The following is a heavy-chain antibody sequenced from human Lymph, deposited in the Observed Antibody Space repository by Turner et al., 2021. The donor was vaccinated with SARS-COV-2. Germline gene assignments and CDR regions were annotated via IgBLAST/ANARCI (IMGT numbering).Heavy chain of an antibody. D-gene: IGHD6-25*01. CDR3: ARDVGAALDY. V-gene: IGHV3-30-3*01. CDR1: GFAFSSYA. Sequence: QVQLVESGGGVVQPGRSLRLSCAASGFAFSSYAMHWVRQAPGKVLEWVALISYDGSNKYYADSVKGRFTISRDNSKNTLYLQMNSLRAEDTAVYYCARDVGAALDYWGQGTLVTVSS. J-gene: IGHJ4*02. CDR2: ISYDGSNK.